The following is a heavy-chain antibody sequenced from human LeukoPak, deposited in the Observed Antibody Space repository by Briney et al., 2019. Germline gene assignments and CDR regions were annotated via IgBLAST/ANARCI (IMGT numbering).Heavy chain of an antibody. J-gene: IGHJ4*02. V-gene: IGHV1-2*02. CDR3: ARSPSWSSSWYDY. D-gene: IGHD6-13*01. CDR2: INPNSGGT. CDR1: GYTFTGYY. Sequence: GASVKVSCKASGYTFTGYYMHWVRQAPGQGLEWMGWINPNSGGTNYAQKFQGRVTMTRDTSISTAYMELSGLRSDDTAVYYCARSPSWSSSWYDYWGQGTLVTVSS.